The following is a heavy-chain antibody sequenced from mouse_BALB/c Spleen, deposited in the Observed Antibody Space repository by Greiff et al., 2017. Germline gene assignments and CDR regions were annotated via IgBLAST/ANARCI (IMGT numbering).Heavy chain of an antibody. CDR2: ISYDGSN. V-gene: IGHV3-6*02. CDR3: ANYDGFPWFAY. Sequence: EVKLMESGPGLVKPSQSLSLTCSVTGYSITSGYYWNWIRQFPGNKLEWMGYISYDGSNNYNPSLKNRISITRDTSKNQFFLKLNSVTTEDTATYYCANYDGFPWFAYWGQGTLVTVSA. D-gene: IGHD1-1*01. CDR1: GYSITSGYY. J-gene: IGHJ3*01.